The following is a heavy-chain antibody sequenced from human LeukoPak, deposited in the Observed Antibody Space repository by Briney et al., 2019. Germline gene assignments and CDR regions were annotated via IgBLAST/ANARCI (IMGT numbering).Heavy chain of an antibody. V-gene: IGHV3-48*01. CDR3: ARGLRRSSSWYSDY. J-gene: IGHJ4*02. CDR1: GFTFSSYD. D-gene: IGHD6-13*01. Sequence: PGGSLRLSCAASGFTFSSYDMNWVRQAPGKGLEWVSYISTMSSTKYYADSVKGRFTISRDNAKNSLYLQMNSLRAEDTAVYYCARGLRRSSSWYSDYWGQGTLVTVSS. CDR2: ISTMSSTK.